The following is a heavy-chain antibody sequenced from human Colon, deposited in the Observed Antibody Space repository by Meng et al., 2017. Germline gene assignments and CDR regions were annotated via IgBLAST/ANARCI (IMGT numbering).Heavy chain of an antibody. J-gene: IGHJ5*02. Sequence: QGPLQEAGSCLVQPSHRLSVTCTFSAGSISSADYYWSWLRQPPGKGLEWIGYIYYSGSTYSNASLKSRVTISIDRSKNQFSLKLSSVTAADTAVYYCARDRKHYGERGWFDPWGQGTLVTVSS. CDR3: ARDRKHYGERGWFDP. D-gene: IGHD4-17*01. CDR2: IYYSGST. V-gene: IGHV4-30-4*01. CDR1: AGSISSADYY.